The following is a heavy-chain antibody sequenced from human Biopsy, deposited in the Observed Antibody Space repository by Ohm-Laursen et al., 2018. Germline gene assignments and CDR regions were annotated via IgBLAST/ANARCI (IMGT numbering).Heavy chain of an antibody. D-gene: IGHD1-26*01. CDR1: DYTFYSYG. J-gene: IGHJ3*02. CDR2: ITADEK. Sequence: ASVKVSCKSSDYTFYSYGITWVRRAPGQGLEWMGWITADEKNSAPKFQGRVTMTTDMSTSTAHIELRGLKSDDTAVYYCARVFGGAYYSYAFDIWGQGTLVIVSS. CDR3: ARVFGGAYYSYAFDI. V-gene: IGHV1-18*04.